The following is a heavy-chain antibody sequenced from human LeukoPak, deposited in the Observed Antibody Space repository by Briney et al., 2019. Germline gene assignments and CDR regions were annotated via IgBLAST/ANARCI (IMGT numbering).Heavy chain of an antibody. D-gene: IGHD3-3*01. J-gene: IGHJ4*02. CDR2: INPNSGGT. CDR3: ARERRSHYDFWSGYRRSYYFDY. V-gene: IGHV1-2*06. CDR1: GYTFTGYY. Sequence: ASVKVSCKASGYTFTGYYMHWVRQAPGQGLEWMGRINPNSGGTNYAQKFQGRVTMTRDTSISTAYMELSRLRSDDTAVYYCARERRSHYDFWSGYRRSYYFDYWGQGTLVTVSS.